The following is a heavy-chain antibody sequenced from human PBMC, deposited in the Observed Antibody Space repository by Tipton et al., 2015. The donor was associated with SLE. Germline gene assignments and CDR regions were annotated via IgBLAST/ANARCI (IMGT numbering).Heavy chain of an antibody. CDR1: GGSISSSSYY. J-gene: IGHJ4*02. CDR2: IFHIGSA. V-gene: IGHV4-39*07. CDR3: TRDPYYYDSSGSPYSY. D-gene: IGHD3-22*01. Sequence: TLSLTCTVSGGSISSSSYYWAWIRQPPGKGLEWIGHIFHIGSAYYNPSLKSRVTISVDTSQNQFSLKLNSVTAADTAVYYCTRDPYYYDSSGSPYSYWGQGTLVTVSS.